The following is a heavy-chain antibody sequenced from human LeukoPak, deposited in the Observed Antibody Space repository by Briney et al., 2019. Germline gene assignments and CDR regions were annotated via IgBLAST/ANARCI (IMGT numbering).Heavy chain of an antibody. V-gene: IGHV3-21*01. Sequence: GVSLRLSCAASGFTFSSYSMNWVRQAPGKGLEWVSSISSSSSYIYYADSVKGRFTISRDNAKNSLYLQMNSLRAEDTAVYYCARLAAAYHFDYWGQGTLATVSS. CDR1: GFTFSSYS. CDR2: ISSSSSYI. CDR3: ARLAAAYHFDY. D-gene: IGHD6-13*01. J-gene: IGHJ4*02.